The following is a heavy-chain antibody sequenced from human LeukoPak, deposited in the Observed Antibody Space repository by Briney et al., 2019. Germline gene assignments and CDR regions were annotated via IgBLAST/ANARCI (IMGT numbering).Heavy chain of an antibody. Sequence: QPGGSLRLSCAASGFPFSSYWMHWVRQAPGKGLVWVSRINIDGSNTNYADSVKGRFTISRDNAKNTLYQQMDSLRADDTAVYYCARSLGGAYDYWGKGTLVTVSS. CDR2: INIDGSNT. CDR1: GFPFSSYW. J-gene: IGHJ4*02. D-gene: IGHD1-26*01. V-gene: IGHV3-74*01. CDR3: ARSLGGAYDY.